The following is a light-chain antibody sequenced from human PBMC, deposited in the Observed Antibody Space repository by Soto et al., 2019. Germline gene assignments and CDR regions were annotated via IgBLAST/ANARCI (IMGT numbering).Light chain of an antibody. J-gene: IGKJ1*01. Sequence: IVVSQSGLCLPVTAGEPASISCRSSQSLLHSNVYNYLDWYLQKPGQSPQLLIYLGSNRASGVPDRFSGSGSGTDFTLKISRVEAEDVGVYYCMQPLQSWTFGQGTKVDI. CDR2: LGS. V-gene: IGKV2-28*01. CDR1: QSLLHSNVYNY. CDR3: MQPLQSWT.